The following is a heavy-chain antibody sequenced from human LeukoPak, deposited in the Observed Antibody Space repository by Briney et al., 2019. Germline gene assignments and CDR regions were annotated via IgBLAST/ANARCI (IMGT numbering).Heavy chain of an antibody. D-gene: IGHD1-20*01. CDR3: ARERDNWDLDS. CDR2: INPNSGVT. J-gene: IGHJ4*02. V-gene: IGHV1-2*02. Sequence: ASVKVSCKASGYTFNAYYIHWVRQAPGQGLEWMGWINPNSGVTNYAQKFQGRVTMTRDTSISAAYMELSSLISDDTAVYYCARERDNWDLDSWGQGTLVTVSS. CDR1: GYTFNAYY.